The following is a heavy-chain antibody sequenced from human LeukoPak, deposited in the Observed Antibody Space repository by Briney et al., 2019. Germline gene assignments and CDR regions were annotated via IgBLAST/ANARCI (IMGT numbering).Heavy chain of an antibody. D-gene: IGHD1-7*01. CDR2: ISAYNGNT. Sequence: ASVTVSCKASGYTFTSYGISWVRQAPGQGLEWMGRISAYNGNTNYAQKLQGRVTMTTDTSTSTAYMELRSLRSDDTAVYYCARAFGTTSIWVERYYFDYWGQGTLVTVSS. CDR3: ARAFGTTSIWVERYYFDY. J-gene: IGHJ4*02. V-gene: IGHV1-18*01. CDR1: GYTFTSYG.